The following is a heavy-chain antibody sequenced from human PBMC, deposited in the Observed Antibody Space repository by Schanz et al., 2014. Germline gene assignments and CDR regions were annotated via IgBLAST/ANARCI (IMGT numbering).Heavy chain of an antibody. J-gene: IGHJ4*02. CDR3: ARDGDFDY. CDR2: LTGSGTTT. V-gene: IGHV3-23*04. CDR1: GFTFSTYW. Sequence: DVQLVDSGGGLVQPGGSLRLSCAASGFTFSTYWMHWVRQAPGKGLVWVSALTGSGTTTYYADSVKGRFTISRDNSKNTLDLQMNSLRAEDTAIYYCARDGDFDYWGQGTLXTVSS.